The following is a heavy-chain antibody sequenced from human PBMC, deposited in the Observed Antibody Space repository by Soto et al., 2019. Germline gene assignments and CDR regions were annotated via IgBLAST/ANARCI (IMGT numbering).Heavy chain of an antibody. J-gene: IGHJ4*02. V-gene: IGHV3-23*01. Sequence: PGGALRLSCAASGFTFNIYAMSWVRQATGKGLEWVSAISGSGGGTHYADSVKDRFTISRDNSRNALFLQMNSLRAEDTAVYHCAGLGRLYTSSWYYFEYWRPGILVTV. CDR3: AGLGRLYTSSWYYFEY. CDR2: ISGSGGGT. CDR1: GFTFNIYA. D-gene: IGHD6-13*01.